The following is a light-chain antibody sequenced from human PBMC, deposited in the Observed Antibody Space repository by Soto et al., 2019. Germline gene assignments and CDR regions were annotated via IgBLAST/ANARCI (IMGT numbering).Light chain of an antibody. V-gene: IGLV4-69*01. J-gene: IGLJ2*01. CDR1: SGHSSYA. CDR3: QTWDTGARVV. CDR2: LSSDGSY. Sequence: QPVLTQSPSASASLGASVKLTCTLSSGHSSYAIAWHQQQPEKGPRYLMKLSSDGSYSKGDGIPDRFSGSSSGAERYLTISSLQSEDEADYYCQTWDTGARVVFGGGTQLTVL.